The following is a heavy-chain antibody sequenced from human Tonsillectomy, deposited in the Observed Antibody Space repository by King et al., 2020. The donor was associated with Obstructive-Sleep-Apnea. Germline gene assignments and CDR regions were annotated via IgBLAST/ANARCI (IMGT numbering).Heavy chain of an antibody. J-gene: IGHJ3*01. CDR3: ASGISRCSGIHSYDVFEL. Sequence: VQLVESGGGLVRPGVSLRLSCAASGFTFSSYWMTWVRRAPGKGLEWVANIKGDGSVTHLVDSVEGRFTISRDNAKNSLYLQMDSLRAEDTAVYDCASGISRCSGIHSYDVFELWGGGTVVPVSS. CDR1: GFTFSSYW. CDR2: IKGDGSVT. V-gene: IGHV3-7*01. D-gene: IGHD3-10*02.